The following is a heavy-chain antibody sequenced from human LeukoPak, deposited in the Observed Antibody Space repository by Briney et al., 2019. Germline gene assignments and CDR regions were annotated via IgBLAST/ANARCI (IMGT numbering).Heavy chain of an antibody. CDR3: ARDPVDTAMVPVY. Sequence: ASVKVSCKASGYTFTGYYMHWVRQAPGQGLEWMGWINPNSGGTNYAQKFQGRVTITTDESTSTVYMELSSLRSEDTAVYYCARDPVDTAMVPVYWGQGTLVTVSS. D-gene: IGHD5-18*01. V-gene: IGHV1-2*02. J-gene: IGHJ4*02. CDR2: INPNSGGT. CDR1: GYTFTGYY.